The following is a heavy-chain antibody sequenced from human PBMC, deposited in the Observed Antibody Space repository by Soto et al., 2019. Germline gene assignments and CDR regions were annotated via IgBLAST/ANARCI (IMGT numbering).Heavy chain of an antibody. CDR1: GGSISSGGYY. D-gene: IGHD6-6*01. CDR3: ARERPDGARLDP. V-gene: IGHV4-30-4*01. CDR2: IYHSGST. J-gene: IGHJ5*01. Sequence: SETLSLTCAVSGGSISSGGYYWSWIRQPPGKGLEWIGYIYHSGSTYYNPSLKSRVTISVDTSKNQFSLKLSSVTAADTAVYYCARERPDGARLDPWGQGTLVTVSS.